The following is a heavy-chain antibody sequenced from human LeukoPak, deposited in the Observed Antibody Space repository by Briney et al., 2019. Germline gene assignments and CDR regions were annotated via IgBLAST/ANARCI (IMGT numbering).Heavy chain of an antibody. J-gene: IGHJ4*02. D-gene: IGHD2-15*01. CDR1: GVSIGSGGYS. CDR3: ARVGPVAATFDY. Sequence: SETLSLTCAVSGVSIGSGGYSWSWIRQPPGKGLEWIGYIYHSGSTYYNPSLKSRVTISVDRSKNQFSLKLSSVTAADTAVYYCARVGPVAATFDYWGQGTLVTVSS. CDR2: IYHSGST. V-gene: IGHV4-30-2*01.